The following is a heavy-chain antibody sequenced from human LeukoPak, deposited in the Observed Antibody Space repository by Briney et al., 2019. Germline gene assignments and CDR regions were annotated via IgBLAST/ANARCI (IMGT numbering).Heavy chain of an antibody. J-gene: IGHJ4*02. CDR3: ARGRPQGERYGGKPPLYY. CDR2: MNPNSGNT. V-gene: IGHV1-8*03. CDR1: GYTFTSYD. Sequence: ASVKVSCKASGYTFTSYDINWVRQATGQGLEWMGWMNPNSGNTGYAQKFQGRVTITRNTSISTAYMELSSLRSEDTAVYYCARGRPQGERYGGKPPLYYWGQGTLVTVSS. D-gene: IGHD4-23*01.